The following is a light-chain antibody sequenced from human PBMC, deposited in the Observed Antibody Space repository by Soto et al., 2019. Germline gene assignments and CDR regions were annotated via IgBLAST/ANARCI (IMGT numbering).Light chain of an antibody. CDR1: QSVSSS. Sequence: EIVLTQSPDTLSLSPGERATLSCRASQSVSSSFLAWYRQKPGQAPRLLIYGASTRATGIPARFSGSGSGTEFTLTISGLQSEDFAVYYCQQYSIWRTFGQGTKVDIK. CDR2: GAS. V-gene: IGKV3-15*01. CDR3: QQYSIWRT. J-gene: IGKJ1*01.